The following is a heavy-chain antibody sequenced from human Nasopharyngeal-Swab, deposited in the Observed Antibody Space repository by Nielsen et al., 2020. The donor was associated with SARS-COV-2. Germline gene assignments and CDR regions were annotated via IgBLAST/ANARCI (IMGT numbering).Heavy chain of an antibody. CDR3: AKGGYCSSTSCQDFFDY. V-gene: IGHV3-23*01. D-gene: IGHD2-2*01. CDR2: ISGSGGST. Sequence: PGKGVGWVSGISGSGGSTSYADSVKGRFTISRDNSKNTLYVQMNSLRAEDTAVYYCAKGGYCSSTSCQDFFDYWGQGTLVTVSS. J-gene: IGHJ4*02.